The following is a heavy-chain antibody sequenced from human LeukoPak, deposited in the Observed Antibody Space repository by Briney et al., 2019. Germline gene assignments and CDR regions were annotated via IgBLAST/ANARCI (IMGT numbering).Heavy chain of an antibody. CDR3: ARDKIESTGGRGGDY. V-gene: IGHV3-7*01. CDR2: IKQDGSET. Sequence: GGSLRLSCAASGFTFSSHWMSWVRQAPGKGLGWVANIKQDGSETYYVDSVKGRFTVSKDNAKNSLYLQMNSLRVEDTAVYYCARDKIESTGGRGGDYWGQGTLVTVSS. D-gene: IGHD2-15*01. J-gene: IGHJ4*02. CDR1: GFTFSSHW.